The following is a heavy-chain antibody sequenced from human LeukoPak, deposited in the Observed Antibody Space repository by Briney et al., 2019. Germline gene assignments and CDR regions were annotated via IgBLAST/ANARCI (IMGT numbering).Heavy chain of an antibody. CDR2: IRQDGSEK. J-gene: IGHJ6*03. D-gene: IGHD2-15*01. Sequence: PGGSLRLSCAASGFTFSSYWTSWVRQAPGKGLEWVANIRQDGSEKYYVDSVKGRFTISRDNAKNSLYLQMNSLRAEDTAVYYCARQYCSGGSCAYYYMDVWGKGTTVTVSS. V-gene: IGHV3-7*01. CDR3: ARQYCSGGSCAYYYMDV. CDR1: GFTFSSYW.